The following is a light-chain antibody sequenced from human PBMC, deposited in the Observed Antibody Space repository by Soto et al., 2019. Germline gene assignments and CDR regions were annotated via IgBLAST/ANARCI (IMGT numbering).Light chain of an antibody. V-gene: IGKV3-15*01. CDR1: QSVSSN. CDR2: GAS. CDR3: QQYNNWPPLT. Sequence: EIVMTQSPATLSVSPGERATLSCRASQSVSSNLAWYQQKPGQAPRLLIYGASTRATGIPARFSGSGSGTASTLTISSLQSEDVAVYYCQQYNNWPPLTFGGGTKVEIK. J-gene: IGKJ4*01.